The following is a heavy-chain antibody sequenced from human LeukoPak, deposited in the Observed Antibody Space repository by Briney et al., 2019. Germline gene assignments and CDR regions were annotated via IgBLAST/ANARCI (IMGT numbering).Heavy chain of an antibody. Sequence: ASETLSLTCTVPGGSISSSGYYWGWIRQPPGRGLEWIGYIYYSGSTYYNPSLKSRVTISVDTSKNQFSLRLSSVTAADTAVYYCARVDLRPIDFDYWGQGTLVTVSS. V-gene: IGHV4-39*01. J-gene: IGHJ4*02. D-gene: IGHD4-17*01. CDR3: ARVDLRPIDFDY. CDR1: GGSISSSGYY. CDR2: IYYSGST.